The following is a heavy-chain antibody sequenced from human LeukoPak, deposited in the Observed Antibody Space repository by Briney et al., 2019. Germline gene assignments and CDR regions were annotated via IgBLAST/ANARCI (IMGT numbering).Heavy chain of an antibody. CDR1: GFTFSSYW. V-gene: IGHV3-7*01. D-gene: IGHD5-12*01. CDR2: IKQDGSEK. Sequence: GGSLRLSCAASGFTFSSYWMSWVRQAPGKGLEWVANIKQDGSEKYYVDSVKGRFTISRDNAKNSLYLQMNSLRAEDTAVYYCAVKGGYNDWDAPFDYWGQGTLVTVSS. J-gene: IGHJ4*02. CDR3: AVKGGYNDWDAPFDY.